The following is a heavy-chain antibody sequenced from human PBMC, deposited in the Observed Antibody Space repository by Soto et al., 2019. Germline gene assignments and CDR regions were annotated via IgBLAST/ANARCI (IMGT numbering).Heavy chain of an antibody. CDR2: IIPIFGTA. J-gene: IGHJ6*02. CDR1: GGTFSSYA. CDR3: ARHVPAAGYYYVMDV. Sequence: QVQLVQSGAEVKKPGSSVKVSCKASGGTFSSYAISWVRQAPGQGLEWMGGIIPIFGTANYAQKFQGRVTXPXYXSAXTAYMELSSLRSEDTAVYYCARHVPAAGYYYVMDVWGQGTTVTVSS. V-gene: IGHV1-69*05. D-gene: IGHD2-2*01.